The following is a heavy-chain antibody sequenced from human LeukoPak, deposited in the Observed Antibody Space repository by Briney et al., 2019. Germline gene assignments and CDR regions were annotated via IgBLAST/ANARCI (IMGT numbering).Heavy chain of an antibody. CDR3: AKKGDVVVVAATPFDY. J-gene: IGHJ4*02. CDR1: GFTFSSYA. V-gene: IGHV3-23*01. CDR2: ISGSGGST. Sequence: PGGSLRLSCAASGFTFSSYAMSWVRQAPGKGLEWVSAISGSGGSTYYADSVKGRFTISRDNSKNTLYLQMNSLRAEDTAVYYCAKKGDVVVVAATPFDYWGQGTLVPVSS. D-gene: IGHD2-15*01.